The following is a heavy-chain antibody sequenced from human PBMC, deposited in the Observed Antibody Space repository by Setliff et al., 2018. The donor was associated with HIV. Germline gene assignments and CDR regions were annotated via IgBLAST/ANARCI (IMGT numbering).Heavy chain of an antibody. Sequence: PSETLSLTCAVSGGSISSSNWWSWVRQPPGKGLEWIGEIYHSGSTNYNPSLKSRVTISVDTSKNQFSLKLSSVTAADTAVYYCARLLDLYYYDSSGPFDIWGQGTMVTVSS. V-gene: IGHV4-4*02. CDR3: ARLLDLYYYDSSGPFDI. CDR1: GGSISSSNW. CDR2: IYHSGST. J-gene: IGHJ3*02. D-gene: IGHD3-22*01.